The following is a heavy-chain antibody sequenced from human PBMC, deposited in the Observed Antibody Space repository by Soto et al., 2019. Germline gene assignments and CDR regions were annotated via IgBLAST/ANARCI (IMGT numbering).Heavy chain of an antibody. CDR1: GFTFSSGA. CDR2: ISGSGGST. Sequence: EVQLLESGGGLVQPGGSLRLSCAASGFTFSSGAMSWVRQAPGKGREGVSSISGSGGSTSYVDSVNGRFTISRDNSKNTLDLHMNNLRADDTAVYYCAKGNWGHVAAFQFDWWGQGTLVTVSS. J-gene: IGHJ4*02. V-gene: IGHV3-23*01. CDR3: AKGNWGHVAAFQFDW. D-gene: IGHD6-19*01.